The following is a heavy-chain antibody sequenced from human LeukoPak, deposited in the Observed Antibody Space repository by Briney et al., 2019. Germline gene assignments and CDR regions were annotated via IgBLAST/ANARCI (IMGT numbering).Heavy chain of an antibody. CDR3: ARDGRYDSSSIGY. Sequence: PSETLSLTCTVSGYSISSGYYWGWIRQPPGKGLEWIGSIYHSGSTYYNPSLKSRVTISVDTSKNQFSLKLSSVTAADTAVYYCARDGRYDSSSIGYWGQGTLVTVSS. CDR2: IYHSGST. CDR1: GYSISSGYY. J-gene: IGHJ4*02. V-gene: IGHV4-38-2*02. D-gene: IGHD3-22*01.